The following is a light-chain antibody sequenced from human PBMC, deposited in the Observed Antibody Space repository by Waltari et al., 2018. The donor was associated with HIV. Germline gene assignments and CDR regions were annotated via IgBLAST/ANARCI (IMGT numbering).Light chain of an antibody. V-gene: IGKV1-5*03. Sequence: DIQMTQSPSTLSASVGDRVTITCRASQSISSWLAWYQQKPGKAPKLLIDKASSLESGVPSRFSGSGSGTEFNLTISSLQPDDFATYYCRQHNSYPLTFGGGTKVEIK. CDR2: KAS. CDR3: RQHNSYPLT. CDR1: QSISSW. J-gene: IGKJ4*01.